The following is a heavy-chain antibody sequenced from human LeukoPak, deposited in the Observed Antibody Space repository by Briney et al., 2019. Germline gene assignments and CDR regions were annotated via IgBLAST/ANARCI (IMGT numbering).Heavy chain of an antibody. CDR3: ARDLIAAAGY. V-gene: IGHV3-30*02. CDR1: GFTFSNYG. D-gene: IGHD6-13*01. CDR2: IRYDGNNK. Sequence: PGGSLRLSCGASGFTFSNYGMLWVRQAPGKGLEWVAFIRYDGNNKLYADSVKGRFTISRDNAKNSLYLQMNSLRAEDTAVYYCARDLIAAAGYWGQGTLVTVSS. J-gene: IGHJ4*02.